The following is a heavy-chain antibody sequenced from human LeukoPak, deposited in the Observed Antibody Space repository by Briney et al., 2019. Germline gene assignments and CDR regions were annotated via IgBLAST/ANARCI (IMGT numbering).Heavy chain of an antibody. Sequence: PGGSLRLSCAASGFTFSSYAMSWVRQAPGKGLEWVSAISGSGGSTYYADSVKGRFTISRDNSKNTLYLQMNSLRAEDTAVYYCAKDSGLVVIALDAFDMWGQGTMVSVSS. V-gene: IGHV3-23*01. CDR2: ISGSGGST. D-gene: IGHD2-21*01. CDR3: AKDSGLVVIALDAFDM. CDR1: GFTFSSYA. J-gene: IGHJ3*02.